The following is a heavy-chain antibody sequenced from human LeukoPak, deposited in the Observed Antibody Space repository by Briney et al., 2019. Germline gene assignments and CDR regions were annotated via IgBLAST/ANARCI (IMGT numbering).Heavy chain of an antibody. CDR2: ISSDSATT. CDR3: AKALFTVKTIFGVVFDY. V-gene: IGHV3-48*01. J-gene: IGHJ4*02. Sequence: GGSLRLSCAASGFTFSSYSMTWVRQAPGEGLEWVSYISSDSATTYYADSVKGRFIISRDNAKNSLFLQINSLRAEDTAVYYCAKALFTVKTIFGVVFDYWGQGTLVTVSS. CDR1: GFTFSSYS. D-gene: IGHD3-3*01.